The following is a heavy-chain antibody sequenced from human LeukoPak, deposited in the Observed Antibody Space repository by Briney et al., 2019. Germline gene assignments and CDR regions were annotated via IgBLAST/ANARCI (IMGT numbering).Heavy chain of an antibody. J-gene: IGHJ5*02. CDR1: GFTFSSYW. D-gene: IGHD2-8*01. Sequence: GGSLRLSCAASGFTFSSYWMSWVRQAPGKGLKWVANIKQDGSEKYYVDSVKGRFTISRDNAKNSLYLQMNSLRAEDTAVYYCARETRLYSRFNWFDPWGQGTLVTVSS. CDR3: ARETRLYSRFNWFDP. V-gene: IGHV3-7*01. CDR2: IKQDGSEK.